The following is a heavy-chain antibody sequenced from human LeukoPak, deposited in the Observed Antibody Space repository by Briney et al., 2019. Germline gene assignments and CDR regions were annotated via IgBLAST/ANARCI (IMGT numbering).Heavy chain of an antibody. J-gene: IGHJ3*02. CDR2: ISAYNGNT. CDR3: ARVRSREAFEI. Sequence: GASVKVSCKPSGHTFTSYGISWVREAPGQGLEWMGWISAYNGNTNYAQKLQGRVTMTTDTSTSTAYMELRSLRSDDTAVYYCARVRSREAFEIWGQGTMVTVSS. CDR1: GHTFTSYG. V-gene: IGHV1-18*01.